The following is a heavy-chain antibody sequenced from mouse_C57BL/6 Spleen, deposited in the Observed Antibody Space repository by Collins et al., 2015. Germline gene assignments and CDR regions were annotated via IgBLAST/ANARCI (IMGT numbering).Heavy chain of an antibody. CDR3: ARDRYYGNYYYAMDY. J-gene: IGHJ4*01. CDR1: GYTFTSYN. V-gene: IGHV1-12*01. Sequence: CKASGYTFTSYNMHWVKQTPRQGLEWIGAIYPRNGDTSYNQKFKGKATLTVDKSSSTVYMQLSSLTSEDSAVYFCARDRYYGNYYYAMDYWGQGTSVTVSS. D-gene: IGHD2-1*01. CDR2: IYPRNGDT.